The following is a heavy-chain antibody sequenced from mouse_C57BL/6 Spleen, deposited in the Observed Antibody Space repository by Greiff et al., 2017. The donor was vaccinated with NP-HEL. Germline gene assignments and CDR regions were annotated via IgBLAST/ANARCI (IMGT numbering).Heavy chain of an antibody. CDR2: IDPSASYT. J-gene: IGHJ2*01. CDR1: GYTFTSYW. D-gene: IGHD4-1*01. V-gene: IGHV1-69*01. Sequence: QVQLQQSGAELVMPGASVKLSCKASGYTFTSYWMHWVKQRPGQGLEWIGEIDPSASYTNYNQKFQGKSTLTVDKSSSTAYMQVSCLTSEDSALYYCARWEGYWGQGTTLTVSS. CDR3: ARWEGY.